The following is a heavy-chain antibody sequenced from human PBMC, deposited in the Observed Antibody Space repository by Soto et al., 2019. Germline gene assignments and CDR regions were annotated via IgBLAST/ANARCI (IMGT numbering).Heavy chain of an antibody. CDR3: ARDQLLWFGESTYGMDV. V-gene: IGHV3-11*01. J-gene: IGHJ6*02. CDR1: GFTFSDYY. Sequence: PGGSLRLSCAASGFTFSDYYMSWIRQAPGKGLEWVSYISSSGSTIYYADSVKGRFTISRDNAKNSLYLQMNSLRAEDTAVYHCARDQLLWFGESTYGMDVWGQGTTVTVSS. CDR2: ISSSGSTI. D-gene: IGHD3-10*01.